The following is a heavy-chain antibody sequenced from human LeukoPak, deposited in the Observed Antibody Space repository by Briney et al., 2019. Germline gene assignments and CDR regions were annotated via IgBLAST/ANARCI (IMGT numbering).Heavy chain of an antibody. CDR3: ARDPGY. V-gene: IGHV4-34*01. CDR2: INHSGST. Sequence: PSETLSLTCALYGGSFSGYYWSWIRQPPGKGLEWIGEINHSGSTNYNPSLKSRVTISVDTSKNQFSLKLSSVTAADTAVYYCARDPGYWGQGSLVTVSS. CDR1: GGSFSGYY. J-gene: IGHJ4*02.